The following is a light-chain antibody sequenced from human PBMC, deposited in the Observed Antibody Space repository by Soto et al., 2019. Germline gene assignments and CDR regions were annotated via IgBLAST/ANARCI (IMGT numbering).Light chain of an antibody. CDR1: SSDVAFYNH. CDR3: SSFASTHTYV. J-gene: IGLJ1*01. V-gene: IGLV2-14*01. CDR2: KVN. Sequence: QSALTQPASVSGSPGQSITISCTGTSSDVAFYNHVSWYQQHPGKAPKLLIYKVNNRPSGVSHRFSGSKSGNTASLTISGLQAEDEADYYCSSFASTHTYVFGAGTKVTVL.